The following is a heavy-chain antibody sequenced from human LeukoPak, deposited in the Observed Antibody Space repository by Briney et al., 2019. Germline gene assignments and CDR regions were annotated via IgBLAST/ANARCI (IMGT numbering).Heavy chain of an antibody. Sequence: PGGSLRLSCSASGFTFSSYIMHWVRQAPGRGLENVSAISSNGGSTYYADSVKGRFTISRDNSKNTLYLQMSGLRAEDTAVYYCVKDGSDSSGYYPFDYWGQGTLVTVSS. J-gene: IGHJ4*02. CDR3: VKDGSDSSGYYPFDY. CDR1: GFTFSSYI. CDR2: ISSNGGST. D-gene: IGHD3-22*01. V-gene: IGHV3-64D*06.